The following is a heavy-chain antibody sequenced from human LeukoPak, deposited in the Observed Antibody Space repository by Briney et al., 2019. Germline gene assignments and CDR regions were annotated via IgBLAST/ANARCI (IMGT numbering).Heavy chain of an antibody. V-gene: IGHV4-4*02. D-gene: IGHD6-19*01. J-gene: IGHJ3*02. CDR3: ARDGHSSGWYRDAFDI. CDR1: GGSISSSHW. Sequence: SGTLSLTCAVSGGSISSSHWWGWVRQPPGKGLEWIGEIYNSGSTNYNPSLKSRVTISLAQSKIQFCLKLSSVTAEDTAVYYCARDGHSSGWYRDAFDIWGQGTMVTVSS. CDR2: IYNSGST.